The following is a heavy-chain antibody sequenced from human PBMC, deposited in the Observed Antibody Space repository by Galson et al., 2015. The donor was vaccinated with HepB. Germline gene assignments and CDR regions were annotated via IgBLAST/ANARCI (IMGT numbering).Heavy chain of an antibody. CDR3: ARGRSATMVRGVIIAWFDP. CDR2: INHSGST. Sequence: SETLSLTCAVYGGSFSGYYWSWIRQPPGKGLEWIGEINHSGSTNYNPSLKSRVTISVDTSKNQFSLKLSSVTAADTAVYHCARGRSATMVRGVIIAWFDPWGQGTLVTVSS. J-gene: IGHJ5*02. CDR1: GGSFSGYY. D-gene: IGHD3-10*01. V-gene: IGHV4-34*01.